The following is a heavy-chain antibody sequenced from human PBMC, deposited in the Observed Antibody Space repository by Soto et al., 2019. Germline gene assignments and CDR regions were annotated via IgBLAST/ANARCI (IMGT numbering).Heavy chain of an antibody. CDR2: INHSGSI. Sequence: QVQLQQWGAGLLKPSGTLSLTCAVYGGSFSGYYWTWIRQPPGKGLEWIGEINHSGSINYNPSLKSRVTISVDTSKNQFSLKLASVTAADTAVYYCARVSGTTVTRNWFDPWGQGTLVTVSS. J-gene: IGHJ5*02. CDR3: ARVSGTTVTRNWFDP. D-gene: IGHD4-17*01. V-gene: IGHV4-34*01. CDR1: GGSFSGYY.